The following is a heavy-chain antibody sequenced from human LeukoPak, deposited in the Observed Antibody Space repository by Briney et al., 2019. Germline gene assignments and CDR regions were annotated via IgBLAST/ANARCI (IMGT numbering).Heavy chain of an antibody. V-gene: IGHV4-38-2*02. CDR3: AKSSYSIFDY. CDR1: GYSISSGYY. J-gene: IGHJ4*02. CDR2: IYHSGST. Sequence: SETLSLTCTVSGYSISSGYYWGWIRQPPGKGLEWIGSIYHSGSTYYNPSLKSRVTISVDTSKNQFSPKLSSVTAADTAVYYCAKSSYSIFDYWGQGTLVTVSS. D-gene: IGHD5-18*01.